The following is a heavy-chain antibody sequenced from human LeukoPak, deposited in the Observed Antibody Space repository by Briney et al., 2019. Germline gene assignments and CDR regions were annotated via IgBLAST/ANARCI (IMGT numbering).Heavy chain of an antibody. J-gene: IGHJ4*02. CDR2: ISAYNGNT. V-gene: IGHV1-18*01. D-gene: IGHD1-26*01. CDR1: GYTFTSYG. Sequence: ASVKVSCKASGYTFTSYGISWVRLAPGQGLEWMGWISAYNGNTNYAQKLQGRVTMTTDTSTSTAYMELRSLRSDDTAVYYCARDLRERGSILFDYWGQGTLVTVSS. CDR3: ARDLRERGSILFDY.